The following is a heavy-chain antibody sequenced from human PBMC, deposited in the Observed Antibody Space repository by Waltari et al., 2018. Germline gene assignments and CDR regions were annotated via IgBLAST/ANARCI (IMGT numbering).Heavy chain of an antibody. D-gene: IGHD3-22*01. V-gene: IGHV3-23*04. CDR1: GFTFSSYA. J-gene: IGHJ4*02. CDR3: AKDTYYYDSSGYYYNY. CDR2: ISGSGGST. Sequence: EVQLVESGGGLVQPGGSLRLSCAASGFTFSSYAITRLRQSPGKGLEWVSAISGSGGSTYYADSVKGRFTISRDNSKNTLYLQMNSLRAEDTAVYYCAKDTYYYDSSGYYYNYWGQGTLVTVSS.